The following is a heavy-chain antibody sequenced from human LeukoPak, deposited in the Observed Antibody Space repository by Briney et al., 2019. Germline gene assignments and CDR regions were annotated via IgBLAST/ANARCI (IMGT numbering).Heavy chain of an antibody. D-gene: IGHD1-1*01. V-gene: IGHV3-23*01. CDR1: GFTFSSYA. CDR3: ARRPGLERYYFDY. CDR2: ISGSGGST. J-gene: IGHJ4*02. Sequence: GGSLRLSCAASGFTFSSYAMGWVRQAPGKGLQWVSTISGSGGSTYYADSVKGRFTISRDNSKNTLYLQMNSLRADDTAVYYCARRPGLERYYFDYWGQGTLVTVSS.